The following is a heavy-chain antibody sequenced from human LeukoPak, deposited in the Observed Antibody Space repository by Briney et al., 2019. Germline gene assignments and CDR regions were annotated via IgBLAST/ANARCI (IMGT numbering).Heavy chain of an antibody. CDR2: IYYSGST. J-gene: IGHJ5*02. Sequence: PSETLSLTCTVSGGSISSGTYYWGWIRQPPGKGLEWIGTIYYSGSTYYNPSLKSRVTISADTSKNQFSLKLNSVTAADTAVYYCARPSSSAWYPYFDPWGQGTLVTVSS. CDR1: GGSISSGTYY. CDR3: ARPSSSAWYPYFDP. V-gene: IGHV4-39*01. D-gene: IGHD6-19*01.